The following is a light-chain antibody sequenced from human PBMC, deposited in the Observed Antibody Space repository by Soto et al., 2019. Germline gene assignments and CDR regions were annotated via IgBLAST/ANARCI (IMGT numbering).Light chain of an antibody. J-gene: IGKJ4*02. V-gene: IGKV3-20*01. CDR1: ESVTSRY. Sequence: ATRPPSVCPDPSASLSSRPSESVTSRYVAWYQQKPGQAPRLLIFGASIRDTGIPDRFSGSGSGTDFTLTISRLESEDFAVYYCQQDGSPTGTFGEGTKVDIK. CDR2: GAS. CDR3: QQDGSPTGT.